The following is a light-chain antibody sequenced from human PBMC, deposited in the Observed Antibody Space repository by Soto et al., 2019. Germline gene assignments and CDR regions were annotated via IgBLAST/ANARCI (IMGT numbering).Light chain of an antibody. CDR2: GAS. Sequence: EIVLPQSPGTLSLSAGERATLSCRASQSVSRNYLAWYQHKPGQAPTALIYGASNRATGVPDRFSGSGSGTDFTLTISRLEPEDFAVYYCQNFDTSPTFGQGTKVEVK. V-gene: IGKV3-20*01. CDR3: QNFDTSPT. CDR1: QSVSRNY. J-gene: IGKJ1*01.